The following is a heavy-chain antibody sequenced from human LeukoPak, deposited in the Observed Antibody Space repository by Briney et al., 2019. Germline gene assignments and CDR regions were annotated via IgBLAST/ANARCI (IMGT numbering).Heavy chain of an antibody. CDR2: ISSSSSYI. CDR3: AKARGYSYAHNFDY. D-gene: IGHD5-18*01. V-gene: IGHV3-21*04. J-gene: IGHJ4*02. CDR1: GFTFSSSS. Sequence: GGSLRLSWAASGFTFSSSSMNWVRQAPGKGLEWVSSISSSSSYIYFPDSVKGRFTISRDNAKNSLYLQMNSLRAEDTAVYYCAKARGYSYAHNFDYWGQGTLVTVSS.